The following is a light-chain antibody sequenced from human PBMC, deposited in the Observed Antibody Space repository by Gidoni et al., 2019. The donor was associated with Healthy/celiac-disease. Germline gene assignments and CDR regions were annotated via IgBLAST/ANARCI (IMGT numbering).Light chain of an antibody. CDR2: DVR. V-gene: IGLV2-14*01. CDR1: SSDVGGYNY. CDR3: SSYTSSSTPWV. J-gene: IGLJ3*02. Sequence: SALPQPASVSGAPGQSITISCTGTSSDVGGYNYVHWYQQHPGKAAKLMIYDVRNRPSGVSIRFAGSKSSNTASLTISGLQAEDEADYYCSSYTSSSTPWVFGGGTKLTVL.